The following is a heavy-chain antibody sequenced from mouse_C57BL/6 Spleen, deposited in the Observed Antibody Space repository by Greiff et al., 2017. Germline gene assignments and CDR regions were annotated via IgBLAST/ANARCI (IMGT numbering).Heavy chain of an antibody. J-gene: IGHJ4*01. CDR3: ARVYGSSPYYARDY. CDR1: GYTFTSYW. CDR2: IDPSDSYT. V-gene: IGHV1-69*01. Sequence: QVQLQQPGAELVMPGASVKLSCKASGYTFTSYWMHWVKQRPGQGLEWIGEIDPSDSYTNYNQKFKGKSTLTVDKSSSTAYMQLSSLTSEDSAVYYCARVYGSSPYYARDYWGQGTSVTVSS. D-gene: IGHD1-1*01.